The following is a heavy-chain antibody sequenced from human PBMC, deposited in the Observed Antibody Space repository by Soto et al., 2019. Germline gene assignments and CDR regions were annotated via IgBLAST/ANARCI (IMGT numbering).Heavy chain of an antibody. V-gene: IGHV3-7*01. D-gene: IGHD5-12*01. CDR2: IKQDGSEK. CDR3: ARIEYSYWYFDL. CDR1: GLTFSIYW. J-gene: IGHJ2*01. Sequence: GGSLRLSCAASGLTFSIYWMSWVRKAPGKGLEWVANIKQDGSEKYYVDSVKGRFTISRDNAKNSLYLQMNSLRAEDTAVYYCARIEYSYWYFDLWGRGTLVTVSS.